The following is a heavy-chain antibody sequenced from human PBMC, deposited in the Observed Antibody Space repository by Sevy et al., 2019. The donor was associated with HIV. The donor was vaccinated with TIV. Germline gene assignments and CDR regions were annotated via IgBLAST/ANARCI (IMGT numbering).Heavy chain of an antibody. D-gene: IGHD7-27*01. CDR3: ARDTQDWGHAFDI. CDR2: ISYDGSNK. CDR1: GFTFSSYA. V-gene: IGHV3-30-3*01. Sequence: GSLRLSCAASGFTFSSYAMHWVRQAPGKGLEWVAVISYDGSNKYYADSVKGRFTISRDNSKNTLYLQMNSLRAEDTAVYYCARDTQDWGHAFDIWGQGTMVTVSS. J-gene: IGHJ3*02.